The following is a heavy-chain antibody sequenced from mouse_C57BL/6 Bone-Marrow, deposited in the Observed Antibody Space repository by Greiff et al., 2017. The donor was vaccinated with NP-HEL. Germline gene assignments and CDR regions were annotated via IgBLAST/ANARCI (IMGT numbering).Heavy chain of an antibody. CDR3: ARRRSYYGSSPYWYFDV. V-gene: IGHV1-58*01. CDR2: IYIGNGYT. CDR1: GYTFTSYG. J-gene: IGHJ1*03. Sequence: EVHLVESGAELVRPGSSVKMSCKTSGYTFTSYGINWVKQRPGQGLEWIGYIYIGNGYTEYNEKFKGKATLTSDTSSSTAYMQLSSLTSEDSAIYFCARRRSYYGSSPYWYFDVWGTGTTVTVSS. D-gene: IGHD1-1*01.